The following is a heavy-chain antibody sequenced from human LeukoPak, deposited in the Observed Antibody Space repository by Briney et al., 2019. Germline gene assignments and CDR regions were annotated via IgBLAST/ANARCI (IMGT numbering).Heavy chain of an antibody. J-gene: IGHJ6*02. D-gene: IGHD5-12*01. Sequence: SVNVSCKASGGTFSSYAISWVRQAPGQGLEWMGGIIPIFGTANYAQKFQGRVTITADESTSTAYMELSSLRSEDTAVYYCASGVVAKSGDYYGMDVWGQGTTVTVSS. CDR3: ASGVVAKSGDYYGMDV. V-gene: IGHV1-69*13. CDR2: IIPIFGTA. CDR1: GGTFSSYA.